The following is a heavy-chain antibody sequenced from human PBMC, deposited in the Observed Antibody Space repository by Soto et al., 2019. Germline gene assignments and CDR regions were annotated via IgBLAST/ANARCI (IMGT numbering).Heavy chain of an antibody. Sequence: EVQLVESGGGLVKPGGSLRLSCAASGFTFSSYSMNWVRQAPGKGLEWVSSISSSSSYIYYADSVKGRFTISRDNAKNSLYLQMNSLRAEDTAVYYCARDNQSPEFWSGYNYYYYYGMDVWGQGTTVTVSS. CDR1: GFTFSSYS. J-gene: IGHJ6*02. V-gene: IGHV3-21*01. CDR2: ISSSSSYI. CDR3: ARDNQSPEFWSGYNYYYYYGMDV. D-gene: IGHD3-3*01.